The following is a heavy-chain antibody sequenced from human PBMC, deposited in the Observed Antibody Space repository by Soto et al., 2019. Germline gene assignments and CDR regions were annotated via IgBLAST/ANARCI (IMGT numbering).Heavy chain of an antibody. CDR1: GFTFGSSA. CDR3: AADVIGVAGDFDH. D-gene: IGHD6-19*01. CDR2: IVVASGYS. J-gene: IGHJ4*02. Sequence: LVQSGPDVKKPGTSVKVSCKTSGFTFGSSAVQWVRQVRGQRLEWIGWIVVASGYSNVAQKFQDRVSLTRDLSTNTAFMELCSLTSEDSAMYYCAADVIGVAGDFDHWGQGTLVSVSS. V-gene: IGHV1-58*01.